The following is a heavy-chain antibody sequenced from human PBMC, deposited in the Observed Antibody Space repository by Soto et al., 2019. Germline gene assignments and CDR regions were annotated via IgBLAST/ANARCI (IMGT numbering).Heavy chain of an antibody. D-gene: IGHD3-3*01. CDR1: GFTFSSYA. J-gene: IGHJ6*02. CDR3: AKVLRNYDLGGMDV. V-gene: IGHV3-23*01. CDR2: ISGSGGST. Sequence: GESLKISCAASGFTFSSYAMSWVRQAPGKGLEWVSAISGSGGSTYYADSVKGRFTISRDNSKNTLYLQMNSLRAEDTAVYYCAKVLRNYDLGGMDVWGQGTTVTVSS.